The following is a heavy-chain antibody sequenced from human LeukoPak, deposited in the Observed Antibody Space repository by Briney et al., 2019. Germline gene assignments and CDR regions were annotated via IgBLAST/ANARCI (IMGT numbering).Heavy chain of an antibody. Sequence: GGSLRLSCAASGFTFSSYAITWVRQAPGKGLEWVSAISGSGGSTDYADSVKGRFTISRDNSKNTLYLQMNSLRAEDTAVYFCAKLEGTYYSGSGILDWGQGTLVTVSS. D-gene: IGHD3-10*01. V-gene: IGHV3-23*01. CDR2: ISGSGGST. CDR1: GFTFSSYA. CDR3: AKLEGTYYSGSGILD. J-gene: IGHJ4*02.